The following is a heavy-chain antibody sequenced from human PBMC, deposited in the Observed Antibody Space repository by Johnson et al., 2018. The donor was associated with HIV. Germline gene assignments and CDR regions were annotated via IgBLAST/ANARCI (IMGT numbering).Heavy chain of an antibody. Sequence: VQLVEPGGGVVRPGGSLRLSCTASGFNFDDYGMSWVRQAPGTGLVWVARFNNNGTTTTYADSVKGRFTISSDNAKNTLYLQMDSLSAEDTAVYYCARMGLTGAFDIWGQGTMVTVSS. J-gene: IGHJ3*02. D-gene: IGHD3-9*01. CDR1: GFNFDDYG. CDR3: ARMGLTGAFDI. V-gene: IGHV3-20*04. CDR2: FNNNGTTT.